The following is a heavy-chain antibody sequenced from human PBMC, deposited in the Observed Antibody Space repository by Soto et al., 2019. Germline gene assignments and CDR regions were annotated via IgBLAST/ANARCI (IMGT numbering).Heavy chain of an antibody. J-gene: IGHJ6*02. CDR2: IGTSGKTI. CDR3: ARDPAIYSGKFDYGLDV. Sequence: GGSLRLSCAVSGFTFSSYEMNWVRQAPGKGLEWVSYIGTSGKTIYYADSVRGRFTISRDNAKNSLYLQMNSLRAEDTAVYFCARDPAIYSGKFDYGLDVWGRGTTVTV. V-gene: IGHV3-48*03. D-gene: IGHD4-4*01. CDR1: GFTFSSYE.